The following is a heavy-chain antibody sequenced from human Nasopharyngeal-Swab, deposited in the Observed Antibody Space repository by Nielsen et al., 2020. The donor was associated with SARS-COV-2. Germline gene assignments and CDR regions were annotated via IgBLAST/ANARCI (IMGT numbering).Heavy chain of an antibody. CDR2: IRSKAYGGTI. CDR1: GFTFGGYA. J-gene: IGHJ6*03. V-gene: IGHV3-49*03. D-gene: IGHD5-18*01. Sequence: GASLKISCTASGFTFGGYAMSLFRHAPGKGLPWVGFIRSKAYGGTIEYAASVKGRFTISRDDSKSIAYLQMNSLKTEDTAVYYCTSLGTQLWYSYYYYYYMDVWGKGTTVTVSS. CDR3: TSLGTQLWYSYYYYYYMDV.